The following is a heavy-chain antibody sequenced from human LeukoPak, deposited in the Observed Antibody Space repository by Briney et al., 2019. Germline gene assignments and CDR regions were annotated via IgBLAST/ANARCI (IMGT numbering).Heavy chain of an antibody. V-gene: IGHV1-46*01. D-gene: IGHD3-3*01. Sequence: ASAKVSCKASGYTFTSYYMHWVRQAPGQGLEWMGIINPSGGSTSYAQKFQGRVTMTRDTSTSTVYMELSSLRSEDTAVYYCARDPPRYDFWRGMDVWGQGTTVTVSS. CDR3: ARDPPRYDFWRGMDV. CDR2: INPSGGST. J-gene: IGHJ6*02. CDR1: GYTFTSYY.